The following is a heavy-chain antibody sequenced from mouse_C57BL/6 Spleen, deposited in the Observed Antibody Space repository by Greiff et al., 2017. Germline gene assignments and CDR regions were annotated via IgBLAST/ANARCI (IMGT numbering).Heavy chain of an antibody. CDR2: SRNKANDYTT. J-gene: IGHJ2*01. V-gene: IGHV7-1*01. CDR1: GFTFSDFY. Sequence: EVKLMESGGGLVQSGRSLRLSCATSGFTFSDFYMEWVRQAPGKGLEWIAASRNKANDYTTEYSASVKGRFIVSRDTSQSILYLQMNALRAEDTAIYYCARATTTTVVATGGYYFDYWGQGTTLTVSS. D-gene: IGHD1-1*01. CDR3: ARATTTTVVATGGYYFDY.